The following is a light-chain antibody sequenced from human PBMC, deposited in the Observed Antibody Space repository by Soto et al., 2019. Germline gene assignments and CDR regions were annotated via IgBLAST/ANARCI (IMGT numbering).Light chain of an antibody. J-gene: IGKJ1*01. V-gene: IGKV1-5*03. CDR3: KQYKSYSRT. CDR2: MAS. CDR1: QSISSW. Sequence: DIQMTQSPSTLSASVGDRVTITCRASQSISSWLAWYQQKPGKVPKLLIYMASSLESGVPSRFSGGGSGTEFTLTISSLQPDDFATYYCKQYKSYSRTFGQGTKVEIK.